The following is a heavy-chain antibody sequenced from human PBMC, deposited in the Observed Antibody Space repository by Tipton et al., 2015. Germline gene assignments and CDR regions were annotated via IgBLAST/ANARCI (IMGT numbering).Heavy chain of an antibody. CDR1: GGSFSGYY. Sequence: TLSLTCAVYGGSFSGYYWSWVRQPPGKGLEWIGEINHSGSTNYNPSLKSRVTMTVDTSKNQFSLKLSSVTAADTAAYYCARGGETTSYYFDLWGRGTLVTVSS. J-gene: IGHJ2*01. D-gene: IGHD4-17*01. CDR3: ARGGETTSYYFDL. V-gene: IGHV4-34*01. CDR2: INHSGST.